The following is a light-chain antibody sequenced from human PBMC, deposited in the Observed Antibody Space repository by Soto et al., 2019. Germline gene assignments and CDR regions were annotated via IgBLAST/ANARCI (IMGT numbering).Light chain of an antibody. CDR2: WAS. CDR1: QSVLYSSNNKNY. Sequence: DIVMTQSPDSLAVSLGERATINCKSSQSVLYSSNNKNYLAWYQQNPGQPPKLLIYWASTRESGVPDRFSGSGSGTDFTLTISSLQAEDVAVYYCQQYYSTPLTFGQGTKVDI. J-gene: IGKJ1*01. CDR3: QQYYSTPLT. V-gene: IGKV4-1*01.